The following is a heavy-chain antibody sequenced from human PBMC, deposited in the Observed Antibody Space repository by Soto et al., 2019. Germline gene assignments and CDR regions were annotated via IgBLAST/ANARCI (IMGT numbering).Heavy chain of an antibody. CDR1: GCTFSSYA. J-gene: IGHJ4*02. D-gene: IGHD5-12*01. V-gene: IGHV1-69*13. CDR3: ERDRVEMDTTTNFDY. CDR2: IIPIFGTA. Sequence: AVKCSFKTAGCTFSSYAISWVRQAPGQVLDWIGGIIPIFGTANYAQKFQGRVTITADEYTSPAYMELSRLRSEETAVDSCERDRVEMDTTTNFDYWRQVNTVTVSS.